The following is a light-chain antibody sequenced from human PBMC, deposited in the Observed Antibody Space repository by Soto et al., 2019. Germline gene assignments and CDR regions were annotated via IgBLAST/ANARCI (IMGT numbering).Light chain of an antibody. CDR1: SGSVSTSHH. V-gene: IGLV8-61*01. CDR3: VPSLGDGTFV. Sequence: QTVVTQEPSFSVSPGGAATLTCGLNSGSVSTSHHPSWYQQTPGQPPRTLIYNTNIRSSGVPDRFSGSILGSRAALTITGAQADDESDYFCVPSLGDGTFVFGGGTKLTVL. J-gene: IGLJ2*01. CDR2: NTN.